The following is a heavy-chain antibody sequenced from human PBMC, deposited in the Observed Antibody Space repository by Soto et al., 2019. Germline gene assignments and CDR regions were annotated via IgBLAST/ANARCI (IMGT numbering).Heavy chain of an antibody. D-gene: IGHD2-15*01. J-gene: IGHJ4*02. V-gene: IGHV4-39*01. CDR2: IYYSGST. CDR1: GGSISSSSYY. CDR3: ARQGDIVVVVAAAFFDY. Sequence: SETLSLTCTVSGGSISSSSYYWGWIRQPPGKGLEWIGSIYYSGSTYYNPSLKSRVTISVDTSKNQFSLKLSSVTAADTAVYYCARQGDIVVVVAAAFFDYWGQGTLVTVSS.